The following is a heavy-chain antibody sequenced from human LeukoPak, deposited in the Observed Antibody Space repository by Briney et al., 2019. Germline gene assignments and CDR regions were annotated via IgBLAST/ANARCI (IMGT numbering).Heavy chain of an antibody. Sequence: SVNVSCKVSGYTLTELSMHWGRQAPGKGVEWGGGFYPEVGETIYAQKFKGRVTMNEETSTDTAYMELSSLRSEDTAVYYCATDPRSGWNKEFDYWGQGTLVTVSS. J-gene: IGHJ4*02. CDR1: GYTLTELS. V-gene: IGHV1-24*01. CDR3: ATDPRSGWNKEFDY. CDR2: FYPEVGET. D-gene: IGHD1/OR15-1a*01.